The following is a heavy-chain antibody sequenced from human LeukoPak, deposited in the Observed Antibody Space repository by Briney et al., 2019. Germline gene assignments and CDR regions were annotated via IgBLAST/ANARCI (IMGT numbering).Heavy chain of an antibody. V-gene: IGHV4-30-4*01. Sequence: SQTLSLTCTVSGGSISSGDYYWSWIRQPPGKGLEWIGYIYYSGSTYYNPSLKSRVTISVDTSKNQFSLKLSSVTAADTAVYYCARVEAESDAFDIWGQETMVTVSS. D-gene: IGHD5-24*01. CDR2: IYYSGST. CDR3: ARVEAESDAFDI. CDR1: GGSISSGDYY. J-gene: IGHJ3*02.